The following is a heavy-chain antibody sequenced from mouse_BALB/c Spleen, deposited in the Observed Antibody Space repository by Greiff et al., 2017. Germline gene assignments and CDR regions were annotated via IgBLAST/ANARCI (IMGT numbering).Heavy chain of an antibody. CDR2: IWAGGST. V-gene: IGHV2-9*02. J-gene: IGHJ3*01. Sequence: VMLVESGPGLVAPSQSLSITCTVSGFSLTSYGVHWVRQPPGKGLEWLGVIWAGGSTNYNSALMSRLSISKDNSKSQVFLKMNSLQTDDTAMYYCARDDGNGFAYWGQGTLVTVSA. D-gene: IGHD2-1*01. CDR3: ARDDGNGFAY. CDR1: GFSLTSYG.